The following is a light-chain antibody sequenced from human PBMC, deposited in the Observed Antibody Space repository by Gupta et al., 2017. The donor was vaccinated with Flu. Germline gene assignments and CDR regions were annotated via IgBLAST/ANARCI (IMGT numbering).Light chain of an antibody. CDR3: QSYDNSLSGSKV. J-gene: IGLJ3*02. Sequence: QFVLTQPPSVSGAPGQRVTFSCTGRTSNIGAGYDVHWYQQVPGRAPKRLIFGNNNRPSGVADRFSCSKSGTSAALAIAGLQAEEEADYYCQSYDNSLSGSKVFGGGTKLTVL. CDR2: GNN. V-gene: IGLV1-40*01. CDR1: TSNIGAGYD.